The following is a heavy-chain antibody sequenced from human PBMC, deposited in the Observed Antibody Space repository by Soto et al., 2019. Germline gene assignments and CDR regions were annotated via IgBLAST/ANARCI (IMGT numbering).Heavy chain of an antibody. Sequence: SETLSLTCTVSGGSISSGDYYWSWIRQPPGKGLEWIGYIYYSGSTYYNPSLKSRVTISVDTSKNQFSLKLSSVTAADTAVYYCARAELPAAKGTFDYWGQGTLVTAPQ. CDR2: IYYSGST. CDR3: ARAELPAAKGTFDY. J-gene: IGHJ4*02. D-gene: IGHD2-2*01. V-gene: IGHV4-30-4*01. CDR1: GGSISSGDYY.